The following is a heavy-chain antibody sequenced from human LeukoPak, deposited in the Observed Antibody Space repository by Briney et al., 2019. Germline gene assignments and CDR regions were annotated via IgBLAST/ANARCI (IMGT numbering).Heavy chain of an antibody. D-gene: IGHD4-23*01. CDR3: AKDLCGGNSVGYYFDY. V-gene: IGHV3-23*01. CDR1: GFTFSSYA. Sequence: AGGSLRLSCAASGFTFSSYAMSWVRQAPGKGLEWVSAISGSGGSTYYADSVKGRFTISRDNSKNTLYLQMNSLRAEDTAVYYCAKDLCGGNSVGYYFDYWGQGTLVTVSS. CDR2: ISGSGGST. J-gene: IGHJ4*02.